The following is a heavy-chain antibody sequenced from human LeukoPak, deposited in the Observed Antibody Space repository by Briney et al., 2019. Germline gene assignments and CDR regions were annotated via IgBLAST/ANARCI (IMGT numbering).Heavy chain of an antibody. D-gene: IGHD1-26*01. V-gene: IGHV3-30-3*01. CDR1: GFTFSSYA. CDR2: ISYDGSNK. J-gene: IGHJ3*02. Sequence: AGGSLRLSCAASGFTFSSYAMHWVRQAPGKGLEWVAVISYDGSNKYYADSVKGRFTTSRDNSKNTLYLQMNSLRAEDTAVYYCAREGRGIVVTPAEPDAFDIWGQGTMVTVSS. CDR3: AREGRGIVVTPAEPDAFDI.